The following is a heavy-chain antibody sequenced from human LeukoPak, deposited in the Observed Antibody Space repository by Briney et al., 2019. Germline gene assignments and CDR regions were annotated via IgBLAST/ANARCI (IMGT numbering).Heavy chain of an antibody. V-gene: IGHV3-30*04. CDR1: GFTFSSYA. CDR2: ISYDGSNK. D-gene: IGHD2-15*01. J-gene: IGHJ6*04. CDR3: ARGWWPALGGMDV. Sequence: GGSLRLSCAASGFTFSSYAMHWVRQAPGKGLEWVAVISYDGSNKYYADSVKGRFTIPRDNSKNTLYLQMNSLRAEDTAVYYCARGWWPALGGMDVWGKGTTVTVSS.